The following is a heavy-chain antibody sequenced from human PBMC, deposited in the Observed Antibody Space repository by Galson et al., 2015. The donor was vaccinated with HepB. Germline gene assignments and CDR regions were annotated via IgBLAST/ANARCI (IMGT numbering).Heavy chain of an antibody. Sequence: SLRLSCAASGFTFSSYDMHWVRQATGKGLEWVSAIGTAGDPYYPGSVKGRFTISREYAKNSLYLQMNSLRAGDTAVYYCARGAGSGSYYNVLMDVWGQGTTVTVSS. D-gene: IGHD3-10*01. CDR3: ARGAGSGSYYNVLMDV. J-gene: IGHJ6*02. CDR1: GFTFSSYD. CDR2: IGTAGDP. V-gene: IGHV3-13*05.